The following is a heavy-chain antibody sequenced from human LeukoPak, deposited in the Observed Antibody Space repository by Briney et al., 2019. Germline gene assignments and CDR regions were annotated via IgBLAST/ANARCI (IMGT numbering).Heavy chain of an antibody. J-gene: IGHJ4*02. CDR1: GFTFSDYY. CDR3: AKAPTGGDLNGHFDY. Sequence: TAGGSLRLSCAASGFTFSDYYMTWIRQAPGKGLEWVSHISSSGSAIYYADSVKGRFTISRDNAKNSLYLQMNSLRAEDTALYYCAKAPTGGDLNGHFDYWGQGTLVTVSS. CDR2: ISSSGSAI. V-gene: IGHV3-11*01. D-gene: IGHD4-17*01.